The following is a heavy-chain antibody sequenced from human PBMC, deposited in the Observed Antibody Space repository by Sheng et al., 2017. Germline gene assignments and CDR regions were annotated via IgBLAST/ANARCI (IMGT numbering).Heavy chain of an antibody. CDR3: ARDLINCSGGSCSYYFDY. J-gene: IGHJ4*02. Sequence: EVQLVESGGGLVQPGGSLRLSCAASGFTFSSYWMHWVRQAPGKGLVWVSRINSDGSSTSYADSVKGRFTISRDNAKNTLYLQMNSLRAEDTAVYYCARDLINCSGGSCSYYFDYWGQGTLVTVSS. D-gene: IGHD2-15*01. CDR2: INSDGSST. CDR1: GFTFSSYW. V-gene: IGHV3-74*01.